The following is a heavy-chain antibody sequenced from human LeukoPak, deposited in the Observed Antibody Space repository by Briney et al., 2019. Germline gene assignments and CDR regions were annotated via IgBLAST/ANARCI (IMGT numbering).Heavy chain of an antibody. V-gene: IGHV3-30*03. Sequence: GGSLRLSCAASGFTFSSYGMHWVRQAPGKGLEWVAVISYDGSKKYYGDSVQGRFTISRDNSKNTLYLQMDSLRAEDTAVYYCVRDRGGVAAAGTVGHGDSWGQGTLVTVSS. D-gene: IGHD6-13*01. CDR2: ISYDGSKK. J-gene: IGHJ4*02. CDR1: GFTFSSYG. CDR3: VRDRGGVAAAGTVGHGDS.